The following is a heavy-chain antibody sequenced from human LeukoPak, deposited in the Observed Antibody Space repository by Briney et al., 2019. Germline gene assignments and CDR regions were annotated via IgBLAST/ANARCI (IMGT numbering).Heavy chain of an antibody. CDR2: IYHSGST. CDR1: GYSISSGYY. CDR3: ARGLYCSGGSYYFDY. D-gene: IGHD2-15*01. J-gene: IGHJ4*02. V-gene: IGHV4-38-2*01. Sequence: PSETLSLTCAVSGYSISSGYYWGWIRQPPGKGLEWIGSIYHSGSTYYNPSLKSRVTISVDTSKNQFSLKLSSVTAADTAVYYCARGLYCSGGSYYFDYWGQGTLVTVSS.